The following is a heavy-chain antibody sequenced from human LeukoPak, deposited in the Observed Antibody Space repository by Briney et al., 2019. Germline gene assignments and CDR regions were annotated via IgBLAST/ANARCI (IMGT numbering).Heavy chain of an antibody. J-gene: IGHJ4*02. D-gene: IGHD3-10*01. CDR3: ARDGGRGY. CDR1: GFTFNNYA. CDR2: ISGSGGRT. Sequence: GGSLRLSCAASGFTFNNYAMNWVRQAPGKGLEWVSSISGSGGRTYYADSVKGRFTISRDNAKNSLYLQMNSLRAEDTAVYYCARDGGRGYWGQGTLVTVSS. V-gene: IGHV3-23*01.